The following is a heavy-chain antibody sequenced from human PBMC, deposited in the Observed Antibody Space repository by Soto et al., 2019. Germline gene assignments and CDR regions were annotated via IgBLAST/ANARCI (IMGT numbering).Heavy chain of an antibody. D-gene: IGHD1-26*01. J-gene: IGHJ5*02. CDR3: ARGKWSVGATSSFAWFDP. V-gene: IGHV3-66*01. CDR1: GFTVSSNY. CDR2: IYSGSSS. Sequence: EVQLVESGGGLVQPGGSLRLSCAASGFTVSSNYMTWVRQAPGKGLEWVSLIYSGSSSYYADSVKGRFTISRDNSKNTLYLQMNSLRTVDTAVYYCARGKWSVGATSSFAWFDPWGQGTQVTVSS.